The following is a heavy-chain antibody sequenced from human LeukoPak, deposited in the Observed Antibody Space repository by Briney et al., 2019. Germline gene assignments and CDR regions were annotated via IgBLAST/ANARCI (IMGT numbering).Heavy chain of an antibody. CDR1: GFTSSIYS. V-gene: IGHV3-21*01. J-gene: IGHJ4*02. Sequence: GGSLRLSCAASGFTSSIYSMNWVRQAPGKWLEWVSSISSSSSYIYYADSVKGRFTISRDNAKNSLYLQMNSLRAEDTAMYYCARDHRVNGAFDYWGQGTLVTVSS. CDR3: ARDHRVNGAFDY. D-gene: IGHD2-8*01. CDR2: ISSSSSYI.